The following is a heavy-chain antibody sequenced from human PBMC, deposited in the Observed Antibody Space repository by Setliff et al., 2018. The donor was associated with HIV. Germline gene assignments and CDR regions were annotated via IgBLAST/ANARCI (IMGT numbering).Heavy chain of an antibody. V-gene: IGHV4-39*01. J-gene: IGHJ5*02. D-gene: IGHD6-19*01. Sequence: SETLSLTCTVSGGSISSSSYYWGWIRRPPGKGLEWIGSIYYSGSIYYNPSLKSRVTISVDTSKNQFSLNLSSVTAADTAVYYCARLNQQWLVRDSGSNWFDPWGQGILVTVSS. CDR3: ARLNQQWLVRDSGSNWFDP. CDR1: GGSISSSSYY. CDR2: IYYSGSI.